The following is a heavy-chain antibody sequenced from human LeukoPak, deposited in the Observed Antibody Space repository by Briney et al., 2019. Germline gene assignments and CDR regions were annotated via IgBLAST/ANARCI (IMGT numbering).Heavy chain of an antibody. J-gene: IGHJ5*02. D-gene: IGHD6-13*01. CDR3: AREAYDSTWSGFDP. CDR2: INTDGSSA. Sequence: GGSLRLSCAASGFTFSSYGMHWVRQAPGKGLVWVSRINTDGSSAYYADSVKGRYTISRDNTKNTLYLQMDSLRAEDTAVYYCAREAYDSTWSGFDPWGQGTLATVSS. CDR1: GFTFSSYG. V-gene: IGHV3-74*01.